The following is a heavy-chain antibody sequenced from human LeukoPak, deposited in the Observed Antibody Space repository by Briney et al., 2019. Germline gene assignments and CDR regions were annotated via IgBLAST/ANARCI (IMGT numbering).Heavy chain of an antibody. CDR1: GGAFSSYA. CDR3: ARVNYRVIAAGGWFDP. D-gene: IGHD6-13*01. J-gene: IGHJ5*02. Sequence: SVKVSCKASGGAFSSYAISWVRQAPGQGLEWMGGIIPIFGTANYAQKFQGRITIIADESTSTAYMELSSLRSEDTAVYYCARVNYRVIAAGGWFDPWGQGTLVTVSS. V-gene: IGHV1-69*13. CDR2: IIPIFGTA.